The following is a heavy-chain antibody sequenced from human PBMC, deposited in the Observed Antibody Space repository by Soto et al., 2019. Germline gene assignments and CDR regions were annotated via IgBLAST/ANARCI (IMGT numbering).Heavy chain of an antibody. CDR2: INPGYPAGRST. Sequence: QVQLVESGAEVKKPGASVKVSCKASGYTLTTFFMHWVRQAPGQGLEWMVVINPGYPAGRSTTYAQKFQGRVTSATDTTTSRVYMELSRLRSDDTAVYYCAREAIVARATTGMEVWGQENRVNVSS. D-gene: IGHD1-26*01. CDR3: AREAIVARATTGMEV. CDR1: GYTLTTFF. J-gene: IGHJ6*01. V-gene: IGHV1-46*01.